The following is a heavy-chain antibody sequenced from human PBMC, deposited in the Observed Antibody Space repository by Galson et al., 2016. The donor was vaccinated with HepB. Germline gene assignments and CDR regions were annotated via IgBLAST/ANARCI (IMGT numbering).Heavy chain of an antibody. CDR1: GYTFTRFF. J-gene: IGHJ3*02. Sequence: SVKVSCKASGYTFTRFFIHWVRQVPGRGLEWMGIVDPAGLTTEYAQRFQDRLTMTGDTSTSTVHMELSGLTSADTAMYYCPRDALLDGYSGYEGAFDIWGHGTMVTVSS. CDR2: VDPAGLTT. V-gene: IGHV1-46*01. D-gene: IGHD5-12*01. CDR3: PRDALLDGYSGYEGAFDI.